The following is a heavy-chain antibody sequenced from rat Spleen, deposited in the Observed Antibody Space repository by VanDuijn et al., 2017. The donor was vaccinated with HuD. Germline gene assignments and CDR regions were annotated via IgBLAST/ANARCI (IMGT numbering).Heavy chain of an antibody. CDR3: TRHEPNWFVY. CDR1: GFTFNNYW. J-gene: IGHJ3*01. CDR2: ISNTGGRI. V-gene: IGHV5-31*01. Sequence: EVQLVESGGGLVQPGRSLKLSCVASGFTFNNYWMTWIRQAPGKGLEWVASISNTGGRIYYPDSVKGRFTISRDTAQNTLYLQMDSLRSEDTATYYCTRHEPNWFVYWGQGTLVTVSS.